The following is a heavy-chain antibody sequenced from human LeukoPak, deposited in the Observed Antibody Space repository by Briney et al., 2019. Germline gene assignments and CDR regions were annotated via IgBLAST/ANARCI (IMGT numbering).Heavy chain of an antibody. CDR1: GGPISSSSYY. CDR3: ARLNVRPAMIRGVLDY. J-gene: IGHJ4*02. Sequence: SETLSLTCTVSGGPISSSSYYWGWIRQPPGKGLEWIGSISDSGGTYYNPSLKSRITISVDTSKNQFSLKLSSVTAADTALYYCARLNVRPAMIRGVLDYWGQGTLVTVSS. CDR2: ISDSGGT. V-gene: IGHV4-39*07. D-gene: IGHD3-10*01.